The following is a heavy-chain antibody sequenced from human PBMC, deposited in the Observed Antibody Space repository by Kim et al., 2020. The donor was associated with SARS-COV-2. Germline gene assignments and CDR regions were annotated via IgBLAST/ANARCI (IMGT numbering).Heavy chain of an antibody. CDR2: IIPIFGTA. CDR1: GGTFSSYA. Sequence: SVKVSCKASGGTFSSYAISWVRQAPGQGLEWMGGIIPIFGTANYAQKFQGRVTITADESTSTAYMELSSLRSEDTAVYYCARGWATYYYGSGSYLHWGQGTLVTVSS. D-gene: IGHD3-10*01. J-gene: IGHJ4*02. CDR3: ARGWATYYYGSGSYLH. V-gene: IGHV1-69*13.